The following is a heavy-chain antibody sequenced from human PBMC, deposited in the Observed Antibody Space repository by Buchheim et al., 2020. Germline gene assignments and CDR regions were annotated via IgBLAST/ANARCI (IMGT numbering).Heavy chain of an antibody. CDR1: GASISSYY. V-gene: IGHV4-59*01. CDR2: IYYSGST. J-gene: IGHJ4*02. D-gene: IGHD3-16*01. Sequence: QVQLQESGPGLVKPSETLSLTCTVSGASISSYYWSWVRQPPGKGLEWIGYIYYSGSTNYNPSLMSRVTISVDTSKTQFPLQLSSVTAADTAVYYCARGHDGLGYWGQGTL. CDR3: ARGHDGLGY.